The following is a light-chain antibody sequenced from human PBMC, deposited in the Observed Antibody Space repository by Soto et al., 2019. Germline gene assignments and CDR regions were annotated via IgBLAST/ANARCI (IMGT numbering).Light chain of an antibody. CDR1: QSVSSN. Sequence: EIVMTQSPATLSVSPGERATLSCRASQSVSSNLAWYQQKPGQAPRLLIYGASTRPTGIPARFSGSGSGTEFTLTISCLHSEDFAVYYCQQYNNWPWTFGQGTKVEIK. CDR3: QQYNNWPWT. V-gene: IGKV3-15*01. J-gene: IGKJ1*01. CDR2: GAS.